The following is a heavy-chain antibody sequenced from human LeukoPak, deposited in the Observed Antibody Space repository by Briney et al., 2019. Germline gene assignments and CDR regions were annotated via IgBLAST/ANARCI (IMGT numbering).Heavy chain of an antibody. CDR3: ARLINNDNSGDADTFDM. J-gene: IGHJ3*02. V-gene: IGHV4-59*11. CDR2: IDYSGST. D-gene: IGHD3-22*01. Sequence: SETLSLTCTVSGGSMRSHYWSWIRQTPGKGLEWIGYIDYSGSTRYNPSLQGRVTISVDTSKNQFSLKLTSVTATDTAVYYCARLINNDNSGDADTFDMWGQGTVVTVFS. CDR1: GGSMRSHY.